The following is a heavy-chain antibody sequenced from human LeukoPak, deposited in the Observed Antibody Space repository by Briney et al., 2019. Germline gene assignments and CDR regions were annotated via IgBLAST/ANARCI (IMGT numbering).Heavy chain of an antibody. V-gene: IGHV3-23*01. J-gene: IGHJ4*02. D-gene: IGHD4-17*01. CDR2: IISGSGNTS. Sequence: GGSLRLPCVASGFTFNRYGMSWVRQAPGKGLEWVSTIISGSGNTSSYADSVKGRFTVSRDNSKNTLFLQINSLRAEDTAVYYCAKSGFYGVPAYFDYWGQGTLVTVSS. CDR1: GFTFNRYG. CDR3: AKSGFYGVPAYFDY.